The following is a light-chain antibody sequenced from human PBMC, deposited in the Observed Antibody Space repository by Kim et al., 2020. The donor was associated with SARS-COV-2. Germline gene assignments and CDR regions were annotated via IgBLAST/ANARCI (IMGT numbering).Light chain of an antibody. CDR1: QNVNTW. V-gene: IGKV1-5*01. J-gene: IGKJ4*01. Sequence: DIQMTQSPSTLSASVGDRVTITCRASQNVNTWLAWYQQRPGKAPQVLIYDASNLESGVPSRFSGSGSGTEFTLTISGLQPDDFATYYGQQYNDHEFTFGGGTKV. CDR2: DAS. CDR3: QQYNDHEFT.